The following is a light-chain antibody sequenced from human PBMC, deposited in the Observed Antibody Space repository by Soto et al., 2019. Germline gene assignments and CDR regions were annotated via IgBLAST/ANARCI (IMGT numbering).Light chain of an antibody. CDR3: MQALQTPRLT. CDR2: LGS. V-gene: IGKV2-28*01. J-gene: IGKJ4*01. Sequence: IVMTHSPLSLPVTPGEPASISCRSSQSLLHSNGYNYLDWYLQQPGQPPQLLIYLGSNRASGVPDRFSVSGSGTDFTLKISRVEAEDVGVYYCMQALQTPRLTFGGGTKVEIK. CDR1: QSLLHSNGYNY.